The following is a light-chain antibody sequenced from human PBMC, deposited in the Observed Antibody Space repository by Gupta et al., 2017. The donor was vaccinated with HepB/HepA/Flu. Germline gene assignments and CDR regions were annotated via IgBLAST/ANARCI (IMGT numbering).Light chain of an antibody. Sequence: DSQVTESPSSLSPSVGDRVTITCRESQSISSYLNWYQQKPGKAPKLLFYAASSLQSGVPTRCSGSGSGTDFTLTISSLQPEDFATYYCQQSYSTLTFGPGTKVDIK. V-gene: IGKV1-39*01. CDR3: QQSYSTLT. CDR1: QSISSY. J-gene: IGKJ3*01. CDR2: AAS.